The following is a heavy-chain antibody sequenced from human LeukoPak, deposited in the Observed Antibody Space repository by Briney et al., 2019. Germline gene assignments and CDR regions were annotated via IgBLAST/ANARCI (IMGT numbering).Heavy chain of an antibody. D-gene: IGHD3-16*01. Sequence: GASVKVSCKASGYTFTGYYMHWVRQAPGQGLEWMGWINPNSGGTNYAQKFQGRVTMTRDTSISTGYMELSRLKSDDTAVYYCARDQGGTYWFDPWGQGTLVTVSS. CDR3: ARDQGGTYWFDP. CDR2: INPNSGGT. V-gene: IGHV1-2*02. CDR1: GYTFTGYY. J-gene: IGHJ5*02.